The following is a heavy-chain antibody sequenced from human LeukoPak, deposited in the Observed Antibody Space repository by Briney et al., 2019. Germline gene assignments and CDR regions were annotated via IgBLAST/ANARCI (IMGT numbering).Heavy chain of an antibody. V-gene: IGHV3-23*01. CDR2: ISGSGGST. J-gene: IGHJ4*02. D-gene: IGHD3-10*01. CDR3: ARDVTMVRGRSDF. Sequence: GGSLRLSCAAPGFTFSSYVMSWVRQARGKGLEWVSAISGSGGSTYYADSVKGRCTISRDNSKNTLYVQMNSLRAEDTAVYYCARDVTMVRGRSDFWGQGTLVTVSS. CDR1: GFTFSSYV.